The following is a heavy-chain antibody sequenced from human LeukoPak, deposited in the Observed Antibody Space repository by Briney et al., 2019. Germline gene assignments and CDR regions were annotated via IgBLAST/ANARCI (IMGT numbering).Heavy chain of an antibody. CDR2: IYHSGYT. J-gene: IGHJ4*02. CDR1: GGSFSGYY. V-gene: IGHV4-34*01. Sequence: SETLSLTCAVYGGSFSGYYWSWIRQPPGKGMEWIGTIYHSGYTYYNPSLKSRVTISVDTSKKQFSLKLSSVTAADTAVYYCAAAPLRLRYFDWLLSWYFDYWGQGTLVTVSS. CDR3: AAAPLRLRYFDWLLSWYFDY. D-gene: IGHD3-9*01.